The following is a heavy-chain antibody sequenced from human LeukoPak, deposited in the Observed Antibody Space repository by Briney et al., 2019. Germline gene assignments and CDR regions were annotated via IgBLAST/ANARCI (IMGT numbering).Heavy chain of an antibody. J-gene: IGHJ6*03. CDR3: ARRVLLRWPHKRDYYMDV. V-gene: IGHV4-39*01. D-gene: IGHD4-23*01. CDR2: IYYSGST. CDR1: GGSISSSSYY. Sequence: SETLSLTCTVSGGSISSSSYYWGWIRQPPGKGLEWIGSIYYSGSTYYNPSLKSRVTISVDTSKNQFSLKLSSVTAADTAVYYCARRVLLRWPHKRDYYMDVWGKGTTVTVSS.